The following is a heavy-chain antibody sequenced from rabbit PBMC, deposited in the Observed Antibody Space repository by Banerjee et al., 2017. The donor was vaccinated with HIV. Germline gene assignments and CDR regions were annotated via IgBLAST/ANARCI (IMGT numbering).Heavy chain of an antibody. Sequence: QSMEESGGDLVKPGASLTLTCTASGFSFSSSYYMCWVRQAPGKGLEWIACIYAGSSGSTYYASWAKGRFTISKTSSTTVTLQMTSLTAADTATYFCARGGSGWLLYYFNLWGPGTLVTVS. D-gene: IGHD4-1*01. J-gene: IGHJ4*01. CDR2: IYAGSSGST. V-gene: IGHV1S40*01. CDR1: GFSFSSSYY. CDR3: ARGGSGWLLYYFNL.